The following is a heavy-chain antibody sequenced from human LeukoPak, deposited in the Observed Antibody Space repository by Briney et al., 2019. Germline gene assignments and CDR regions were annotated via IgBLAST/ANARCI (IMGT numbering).Heavy chain of an antibody. Sequence: ASVKVSCKASGYTFISFGISWVRQAPGHGLEWMGLINPSGSSTSYAQKFQGRLSLTRDMSTSTDYMELSSLRSEDTAVYYCARDNSVGDTAWWFDPWGQGTLVTVSS. CDR3: ARDNSVGDTAWWFDP. V-gene: IGHV1-46*01. CDR2: INPSGSST. D-gene: IGHD1-26*01. CDR1: GYTFISFG. J-gene: IGHJ5*02.